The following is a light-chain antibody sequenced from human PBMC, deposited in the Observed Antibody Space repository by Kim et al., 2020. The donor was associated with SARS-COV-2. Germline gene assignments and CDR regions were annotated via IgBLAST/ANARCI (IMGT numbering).Light chain of an antibody. Sequence: ATVGDRVTITCRASQGIRNDLGWYQQKPGKAPKLLIYAASSLQSGVPSRFSGSGSGTDFTLTISSLQPEDFATYYCLQDYNYPWTFGQGTKVEIK. CDR2: AAS. CDR3: LQDYNYPWT. CDR1: QGIRND. V-gene: IGKV1-6*01. J-gene: IGKJ1*01.